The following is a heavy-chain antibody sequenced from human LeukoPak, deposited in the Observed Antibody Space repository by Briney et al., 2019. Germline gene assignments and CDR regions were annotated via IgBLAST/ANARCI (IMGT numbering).Heavy chain of an antibody. CDR2: ISPSGTTK. CDR3: AKLAVASADS. CDR1: GFSFSIYE. Sequence: GGSLRLSCAASGFSFSIYEMNWVRQAPGKGLEWVSNISPSGTTKYYADSVKGRFTTSRDNAKNSLYLQMNSLRAEDTGVYYCAKLAVASADSWGQGTLVTVSS. J-gene: IGHJ4*02. D-gene: IGHD6-19*01. V-gene: IGHV3-48*03.